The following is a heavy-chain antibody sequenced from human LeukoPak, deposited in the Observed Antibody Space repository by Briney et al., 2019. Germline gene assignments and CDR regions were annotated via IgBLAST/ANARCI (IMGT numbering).Heavy chain of an antibody. J-gene: IGHJ4*02. CDR3: ARDPITMVRGVIYGYFDY. CDR1: GGTFSSYA. CDR2: IIPILGIA. V-gene: IGHV1-69*04. D-gene: IGHD3-10*01. Sequence: SVKVSCKASGGTFSSYAISWVRQAPGQGLEWMGRIIPILGIANYAQKFQGRVTITADKSTSTAYMELSSLRSEDTAVYYCARDPITMVRGVIYGYFDYWGQGTLVTVSS.